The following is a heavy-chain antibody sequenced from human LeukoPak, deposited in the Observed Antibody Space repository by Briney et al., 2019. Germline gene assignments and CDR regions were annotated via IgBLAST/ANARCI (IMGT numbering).Heavy chain of an antibody. CDR1: GFTFSSYA. CDR2: ISGSGGST. D-gene: IGHD2-15*01. V-gene: IGHV3-23*01. J-gene: IGHJ4*02. Sequence: PGGSLRLSCAASGFTFSSYAMSWVRQAPGKGLEWVSAISGSGGSTYYADSVKGRFTISRDNSKNTLYLQMNSLRAEDTAVYYCAKDHIVLVVAATRLIDYWGQGTLVTVYS. CDR3: AKDHIVLVVAATRLIDY.